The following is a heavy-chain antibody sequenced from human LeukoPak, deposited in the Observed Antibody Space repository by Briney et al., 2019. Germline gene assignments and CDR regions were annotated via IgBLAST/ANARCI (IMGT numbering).Heavy chain of an antibody. V-gene: IGHV1-69*05. J-gene: IGHJ4*02. CDR1: GGTFSSYA. D-gene: IGHD2-21*01. CDR3: ARGPNCGGDCYWMTANY. CDR2: IIPIFGTA. Sequence: GASVKVSCKASGGTFSSYAISWVRQAPGQGLEWMGGIIPIFGTANYAQKFQGRVTITTDESTSTAYMELSSLRSEDTAVYYCARGPNCGGDCYWMTANYWGQGTLVTVSS.